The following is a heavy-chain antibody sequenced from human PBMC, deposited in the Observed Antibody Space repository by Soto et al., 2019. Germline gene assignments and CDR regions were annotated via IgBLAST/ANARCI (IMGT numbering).Heavy chain of an antibody. CDR2: IKSKTDGGTT. Sequence: GGSLRLSCAASGFTFSNAWMSWVRQAPGKGLEWVGRIKSKTDGGTTDYAAPVKGRFTISRDDSKNTLYLQMNSLKTEDTAVYYCTTESSGWCYFDYWGQGTLVTVSS. V-gene: IGHV3-15*01. CDR1: GFTFSNAW. CDR3: TTESSGWCYFDY. D-gene: IGHD6-19*01. J-gene: IGHJ4*02.